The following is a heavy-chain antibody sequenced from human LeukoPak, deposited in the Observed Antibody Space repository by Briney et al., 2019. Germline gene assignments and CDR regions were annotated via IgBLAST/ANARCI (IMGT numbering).Heavy chain of an antibody. V-gene: IGHV4-59*01. D-gene: IGHD5-18*01. J-gene: IGHJ4*02. Sequence: SETLSLTCSVSGGSISTYYGNWIRQTPGKGLEWIGHISYGNTDYNPSLKSRDNISVDTSKNQFSLKLTSVTAGDTAVYYCARDKAHSYGRYFHSWGQNAVVTVSS. CDR3: ARDKAHSYGRYFHS. CDR1: GGSISTYY. CDR2: ISYGNT.